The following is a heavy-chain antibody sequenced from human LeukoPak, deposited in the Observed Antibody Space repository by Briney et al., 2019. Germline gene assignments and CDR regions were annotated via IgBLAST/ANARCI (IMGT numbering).Heavy chain of an antibody. V-gene: IGHV3-74*01. Sequence: SGGSLRLSCAATGFTFSSYWMHWVRQAPGKGLVWVSRIHSDGSSTSYADSVKGRFTISRDNSKNTLYMQMSSLRAEDTAVYYCAKDGLRGYSYGYRVSVVRFDYWGQGTLVTVSS. CDR2: IHSDGSST. D-gene: IGHD5-18*01. CDR1: GFTFSSYW. CDR3: AKDGLRGYSYGYRVSVVRFDY. J-gene: IGHJ4*02.